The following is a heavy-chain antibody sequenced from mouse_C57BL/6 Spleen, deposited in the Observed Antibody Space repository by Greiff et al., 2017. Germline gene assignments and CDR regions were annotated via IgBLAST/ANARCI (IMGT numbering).Heavy chain of an antibody. J-gene: IGHJ2*01. CDR3: ARDSLITTVVGDYFDY. D-gene: IGHD1-1*01. Sequence: EVKLMESGGGLVKPGGSLKLSCAASGFTFSSYAMSWVRQTPEKRLEWVATISDGGSYTYYPDNVKGRFTISRDNAKNNLYLQMSHLKSEDTAMYYCARDSLITTVVGDYFDYWGQGTTLTVSS. CDR2: ISDGGSYT. V-gene: IGHV5-4*01. CDR1: GFTFSSYA.